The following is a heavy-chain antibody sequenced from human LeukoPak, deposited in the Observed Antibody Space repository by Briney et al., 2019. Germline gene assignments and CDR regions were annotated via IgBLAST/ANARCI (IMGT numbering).Heavy chain of an antibody. CDR1: GGSISGYY. V-gene: IGHV4-59*08. CDR2: IHYSGSA. J-gene: IGHJ4*02. CDR3: ARQGGAYGPLNY. D-gene: IGHD3-10*01. Sequence: PSETLSLTCTVSGGSISGYYWSWIRQPPRKGLEYIGYIHYSGSANYNPSLKSRVTLSVDTSRNQFSLKLSSVTAADTAVYYCARQGGAYGPLNYWGQGTLVSVSS.